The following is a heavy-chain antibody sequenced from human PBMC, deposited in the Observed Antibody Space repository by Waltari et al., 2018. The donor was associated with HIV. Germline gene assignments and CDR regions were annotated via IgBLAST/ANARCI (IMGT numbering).Heavy chain of an antibody. CDR2: ISSVGGSR. V-gene: IGHV3-11*01. J-gene: IGHJ6*02. CDR3: VRHTGSYYRYDGMDV. CDR1: GFTFTDFY. Sequence: QVQLVDSGGGLVKPGGSLRLSCTASGFTFTDFYISWVRQAPGKNREWVSTISSVGGSRSYTDAVKGRFTISRDNPNKSIYLQMNSLTAEDTAVYYCVRHTGSYYRYDGMDVWGQGTTVTVSS. D-gene: IGHD1-26*01.